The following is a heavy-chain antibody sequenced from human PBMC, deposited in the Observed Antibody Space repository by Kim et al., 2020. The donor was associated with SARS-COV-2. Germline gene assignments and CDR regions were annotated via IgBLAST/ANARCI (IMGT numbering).Heavy chain of an antibody. V-gene: IGHV3-21*01. CDR1: GFTFSSYS. Sequence: GGSLRLSCAASGFTFSSYSMNWVRQAPGKGLEWVSSISSSSSYIYYADSVKGRFTISRDNAKNSLYLQMNSLRAEDTAVYYCARDVAAAGTRGDFDYWGQGTLVTVSS. J-gene: IGHJ4*02. CDR3: ARDVAAAGTRGDFDY. CDR2: ISSSSSYI. D-gene: IGHD6-13*01.